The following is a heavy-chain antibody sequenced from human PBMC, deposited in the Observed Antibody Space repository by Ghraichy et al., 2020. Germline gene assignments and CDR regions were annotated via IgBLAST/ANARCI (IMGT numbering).Heavy chain of an antibody. J-gene: IGHJ4*02. V-gene: IGHV3-74*01. CDR3: AREVLWFGELSPIFDY. D-gene: IGHD3-10*01. Sequence: GGSLRLSCAASGFTFSSYWMHWVRQAPGKGLVWVSRINSDGSSTSYADSVKGRFTISRDNAKNTLYLQMNSLRAEDTAVYYCAREVLWFGELSPIFDYWGQGTLVTVSS. CDR2: INSDGSST. CDR1: GFTFSSYW.